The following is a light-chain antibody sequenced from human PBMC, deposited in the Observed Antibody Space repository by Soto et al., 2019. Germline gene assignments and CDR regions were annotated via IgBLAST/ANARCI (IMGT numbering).Light chain of an antibody. V-gene: IGKV3-20*01. CDR1: QSVSSSY. J-gene: IGKJ3*01. Sequence: EIVLTKSPGTLYLSPGERVTLSCRASQSVSSSYLAWYQQKPGQDPRLLIYGASSRATGLPDRFSGSGSGTDFTLTISRLEPEDFSVYYCQQYGSSPLFDFGPGTKVDIK. CDR2: GAS. CDR3: QQYGSSPLFD.